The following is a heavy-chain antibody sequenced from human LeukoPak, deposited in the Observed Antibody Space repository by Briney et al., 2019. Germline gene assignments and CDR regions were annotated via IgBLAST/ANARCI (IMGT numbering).Heavy chain of an antibody. CDR2: IIPIFGTA. V-gene: IGHV1-69*05. D-gene: IGHD3-10*01. J-gene: IGHJ4*02. CDR1: GGTFSSYA. CDR3: ARGGMVRNDVFDY. Sequence: SVKVSCKASGGTFSSYAISWVRQAPGQGLEWMGGIIPIFGTANYAQKFQGRVTITTDESTSTAYMELSSLRSEDTAVYYCARGGMVRNDVFDYWGQGTLVTVSS.